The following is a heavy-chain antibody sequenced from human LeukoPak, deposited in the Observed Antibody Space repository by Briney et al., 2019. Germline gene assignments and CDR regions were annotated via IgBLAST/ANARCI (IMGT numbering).Heavy chain of an antibody. CDR2: IKQDGSET. CDR3: ARQRGSGCLDY. CDR1: RFTLSNYW. V-gene: IGHV3-7*01. D-gene: IGHD6-19*01. J-gene: IGHJ4*02. Sequence: PGGSLRLSCAASRFTLSNYWMSWVPQAPGKGLEWVANIKQDGSETYYVDSVKGRFTISRDNAKNSLSLQMNSLRAEDTAVYYCARQRGSGCLDYWGQGTLVTVSS.